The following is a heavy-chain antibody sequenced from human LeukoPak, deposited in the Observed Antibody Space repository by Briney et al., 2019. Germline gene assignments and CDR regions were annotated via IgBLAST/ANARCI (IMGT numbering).Heavy chain of an antibody. Sequence: ASVKVSCKASGYTFTSYGISWVRQAPGQGLEWMGWISAYNGNTNYAQKLQGRVTMTTDTSTSTAYMELRSLRSDDTAVYYCARDENYDFWSSYSYYFDYWGQGTLVTVSS. CDR2: ISAYNGNT. J-gene: IGHJ4*02. V-gene: IGHV1-18*01. CDR1: GYTFTSYG. CDR3: ARDENYDFWSSYSYYFDY. D-gene: IGHD3-3*01.